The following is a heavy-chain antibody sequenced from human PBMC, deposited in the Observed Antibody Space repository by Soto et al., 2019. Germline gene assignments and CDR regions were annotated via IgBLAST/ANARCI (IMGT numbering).Heavy chain of an antibody. V-gene: IGHV3-21*01. CDR2: ISGSSSYI. CDR3: ARDRDAYSSNGVCYGPYLDY. D-gene: IGHD2-8*01. CDR1: GFTFSSYS. Sequence: WSLRLSCAASGFTFSSYSMNWVRQAPGKGLEWVSSISGSSSYIYYADSVKGRFTISRDNAKNSLYLQMNSLRAEDTAVYYCARDRDAYSSNGVCYGPYLDYWGRGTMVTVYS. J-gene: IGHJ4*02.